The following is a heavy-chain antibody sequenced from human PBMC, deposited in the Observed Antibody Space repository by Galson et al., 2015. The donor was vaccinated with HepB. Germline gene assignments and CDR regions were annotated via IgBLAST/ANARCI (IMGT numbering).Heavy chain of an antibody. J-gene: IGHJ1*01. Sequence: SLRLSCAASGFTFRRDWMSWVRQAPGKGLEWVANIKQDGSQKYYVDSVKGRFTISRDNAKNSLYLQTNSLRAKDTANCYCTRGPYGTYGLFENWVQGALVTV. V-gene: IGHV3-7*02. CDR3: TRGPYGTYGLFEN. CDR2: IKQDGSQK. CDR1: GFTFRRDW. D-gene: IGHD4-17*01.